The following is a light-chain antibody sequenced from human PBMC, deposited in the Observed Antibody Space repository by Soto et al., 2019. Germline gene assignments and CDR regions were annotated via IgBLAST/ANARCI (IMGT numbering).Light chain of an antibody. CDR2: GAS. Sequence: ESVLTQSPGTLSLSPGERATLSCRASQSVSSSYFAWYQQKPGQAPRLLIYGASSRATGIPDRFSGSGSGADFTLTISRLEPEDFAVYYCQQYGSSPRVTFGGGTKGEIK. V-gene: IGKV3-20*01. CDR3: QQYGSSPRVT. J-gene: IGKJ4*01. CDR1: QSVSSSY.